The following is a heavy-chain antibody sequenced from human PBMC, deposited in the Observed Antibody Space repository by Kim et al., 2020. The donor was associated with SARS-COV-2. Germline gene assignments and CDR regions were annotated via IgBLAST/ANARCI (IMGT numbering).Heavy chain of an antibody. CDR2: IYSGGST. CDR1: GFTVSSNY. J-gene: IGHJ5*02. D-gene: IGHD3-10*01. V-gene: IGHV3-66*01. Sequence: GGSLRLSCAASGFTVSSNYMSWVRQAPGKGLEWVSVIYSGGSTYYADSVKGRFTISRDNSKNTLYLQMNSLRAEETAVYYCARALSGPLLPRWFDPWGQGALVTVSS. CDR3: ARALSGPLLPRWFDP.